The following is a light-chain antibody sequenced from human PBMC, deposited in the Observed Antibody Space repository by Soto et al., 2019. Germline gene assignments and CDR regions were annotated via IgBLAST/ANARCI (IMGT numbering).Light chain of an antibody. Sequence: QSVLTQPPSVSGAPGQRVTISCTGSSSNIGAGYDVHWYQQLPGTAPKLLIYGNSNRPSGAPDRFSGSKSGTSASLAITGPQTEAEADYYCQSYDSSLSALFGGGTKLTVL. V-gene: IGLV1-40*01. CDR2: GNS. CDR3: QSYDSSLSAL. J-gene: IGLJ3*02. CDR1: SSNIGAGYD.